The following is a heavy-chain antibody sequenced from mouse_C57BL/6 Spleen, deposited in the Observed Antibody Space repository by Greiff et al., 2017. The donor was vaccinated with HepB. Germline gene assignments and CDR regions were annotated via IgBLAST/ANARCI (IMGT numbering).Heavy chain of an antibody. Sequence: EVHLVESGGDLVKPGGSLKLSCAASGFTFSSYGMSWVRQTPDKRLEWVATISSGGSYTYYPDSVKGRITISRDNAKNTLYLQMSSLKSEDTARYYCARQLRQGDAMDYWGQGTSVTVSS. CDR1: GFTFSSYG. CDR3: ARQLRQGDAMDY. J-gene: IGHJ4*01. V-gene: IGHV5-6*01. D-gene: IGHD3-2*02. CDR2: ISSGGSYT.